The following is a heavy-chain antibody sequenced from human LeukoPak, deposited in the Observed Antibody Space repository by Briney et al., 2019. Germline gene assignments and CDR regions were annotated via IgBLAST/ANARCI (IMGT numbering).Heavy chain of an antibody. CDR2: IYYGGTT. CDR1: GGSIGRYF. V-gene: IGHV4-59*01. D-gene: IGHD6-19*01. Sequence: SETLSLTCSVSGGSIGRYFWSWIRQRPGKTLERIGYIYYGGTTAYNPSFNSRVTISVDTSKNQVSLKLQSVTAADTAFYYCARGDGSGWSGGRNFPHWGQGTLVTFS. J-gene: IGHJ1*01. CDR3: ARGDGSGWSGGRNFPH.